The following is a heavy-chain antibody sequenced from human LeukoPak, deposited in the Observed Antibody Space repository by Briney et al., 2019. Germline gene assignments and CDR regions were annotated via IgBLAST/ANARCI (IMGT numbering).Heavy chain of an antibody. Sequence: SETLSLTCTVSGGSISSGGYYWSWIRQHPGKGLEWIGYIYYSGSTYYNPSLKSRVTISVDTSKNQFSLKLSSVTAADTAVYYCARDGSYYYDSSGYSHYYGMDVWGQGTTVTVSS. CDR1: GGSISSGGYY. D-gene: IGHD3-22*01. CDR3: ARDGSYYYDSSGYSHYYGMDV. J-gene: IGHJ6*02. CDR2: IYYSGST. V-gene: IGHV4-31*03.